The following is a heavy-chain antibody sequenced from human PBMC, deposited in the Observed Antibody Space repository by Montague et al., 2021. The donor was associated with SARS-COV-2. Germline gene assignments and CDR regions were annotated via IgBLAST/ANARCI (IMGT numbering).Heavy chain of an antibody. CDR2: INHSGST. D-gene: IGHD3-10*01. CDR3: ARGARQGYGCRLGSFDS. Sequence: SETLSLTCAVYGGSFSGYYWNWIRQPPGKGLEWIGEINHSGSTNYNPSLKSRDTMSVDTSNDQFSLKLSSVTAADTAVYYCARGARQGYGCRLGSFDSWGQGTLVTVSS. CDR1: GGSFSGYY. V-gene: IGHV4-34*01. J-gene: IGHJ4*02.